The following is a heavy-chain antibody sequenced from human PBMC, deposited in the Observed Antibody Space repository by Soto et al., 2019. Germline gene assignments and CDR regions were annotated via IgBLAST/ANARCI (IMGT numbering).Heavy chain of an antibody. CDR3: VIGGGDYNALDS. CDR1: GFLFNTYW. V-gene: IGHV3-74*01. CDR2: IKSDGSST. J-gene: IGHJ4*02. D-gene: IGHD3-9*01. Sequence: EVQLVESGGGLVQPGGSLRLSCAASGFLFNTYWMFWVRQAPRKGLLWVSRIKSDGSSTNYADSVKGRFTISRDNAKDTSYLQMTRLRADDTAVYSCVIGGGDYNALDSWGQVVLVTVSS.